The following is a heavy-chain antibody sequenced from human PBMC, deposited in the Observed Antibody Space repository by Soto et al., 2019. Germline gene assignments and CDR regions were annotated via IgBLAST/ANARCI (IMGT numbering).Heavy chain of an antibody. D-gene: IGHD3-16*02. V-gene: IGHV3-15*07. J-gene: IGHJ4*02. CDR2: IRTETDGGTT. Sequence: PGGSLRLSCAASGFSLSSAWMNWVRQAPGKGLEWVGLIRTETDGGTTEYAAPVKGRFTISRDDSKNTMCLQMNSLKIEDTAVYYCSTIYRGVNLWGQGTLVTVSS. CDR3: STIYRGVNL. CDR1: GFSLSSAW.